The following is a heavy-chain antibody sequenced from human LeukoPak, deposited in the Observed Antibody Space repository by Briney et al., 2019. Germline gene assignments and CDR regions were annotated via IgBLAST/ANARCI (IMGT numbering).Heavy chain of an antibody. D-gene: IGHD6-13*01. CDR1: GGTFSSYA. J-gene: IGHJ6*03. CDR3: ARLTAHPNRIAAAVNYYYYYMDV. CDR2: IIPIFGTA. V-gene: IGHV1-69*13. Sequence: ASVKVSCKASGGTFSSYAISWVRQAPGQGLEWMGGIIPIFGTANYAQKFQGRVTITADESTSTAYMELSSLRSEDTAVYYCARLTAHPNRIAAAVNYYYYYMDVWGKGTTVTVSS.